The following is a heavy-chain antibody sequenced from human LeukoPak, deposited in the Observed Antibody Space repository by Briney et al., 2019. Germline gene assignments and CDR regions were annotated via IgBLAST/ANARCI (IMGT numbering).Heavy chain of an antibody. D-gene: IGHD2-8*01. CDR2: INWNGGTV. J-gene: IGHJ6*03. CDR1: GFTFNNAA. CDR3: ARDGWSPFPGSGGLYENNYYYFMDV. Sequence: GGSLRLSCAVSGFTFNNAAMHWVRQAPGKGLEWVSFINWNGGTVDYADSVRGRFTVSRDNGKNLLFLEMNSLRVEDTALYFCARDGWSPFPGSGGLYENNYYYFMDVWGEGTTVTVSS. V-gene: IGHV3-9*01.